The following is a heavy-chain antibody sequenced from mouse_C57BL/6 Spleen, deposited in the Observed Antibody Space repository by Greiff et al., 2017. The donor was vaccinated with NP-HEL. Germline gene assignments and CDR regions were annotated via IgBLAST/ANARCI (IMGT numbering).Heavy chain of an antibody. J-gene: IGHJ3*01. CDR1: GFSFNTYA. CDR3: VREDYDGFAY. Sequence: DVKLVESGGGLVQPKGSLKLSCAASGFSFNTYAMNWVRQAPGKGLEWVARIRSKSNNYATYYADSVKDRFTISRDDSESMLYLQMNNLKTEDTAMYYCVREDYDGFAYWGQGTLVTVSA. D-gene: IGHD2-4*01. V-gene: IGHV10-1*01. CDR2: IRSKSNNYAT.